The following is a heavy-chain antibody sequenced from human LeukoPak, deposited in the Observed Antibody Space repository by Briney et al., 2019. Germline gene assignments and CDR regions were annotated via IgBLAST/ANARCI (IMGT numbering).Heavy chain of an antibody. J-gene: IGHJ4*02. V-gene: IGHV3-23*01. CDR1: GFTFSGYA. Sequence: GGSLRLSCAASGFTFSGYAMNWVRQAPGKGLEWVSTISGGGGTTYYADSVKGRFTISRDNSKNTLYLQMNSLRAEDTAVYYCAKDSMQYQPLLPSHWGQGTLVTVSS. CDR2: ISGGGGTT. CDR3: AKDSMQYQPLLPSH. D-gene: IGHD2-2*01.